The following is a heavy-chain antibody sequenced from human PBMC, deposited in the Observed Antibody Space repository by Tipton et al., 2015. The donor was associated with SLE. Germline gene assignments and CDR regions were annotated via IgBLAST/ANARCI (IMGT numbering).Heavy chain of an antibody. D-gene: IGHD1-26*01. J-gene: IGHJ2*01. CDR3: ARRVPHRYYFDL. CDR2: VYYTGKT. Sequence: TLSLTCTVSDVSISSLTYYWGWIRQPPGKGLQWIGNVYYTGKTYYNPSLKSRVTISVDTAKNQFSLKLTSLTAADTAMYFCARRVPHRYYFDLWGRGTLVTVSS. CDR1: DVSISSLTYY. V-gene: IGHV4-39*07.